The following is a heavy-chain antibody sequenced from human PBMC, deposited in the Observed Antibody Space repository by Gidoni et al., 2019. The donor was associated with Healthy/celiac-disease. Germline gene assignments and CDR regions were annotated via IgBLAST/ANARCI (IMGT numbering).Heavy chain of an antibody. D-gene: IGHD3-3*01. J-gene: IGHJ6*02. CDR1: GYSFTRYS. Sequence: VPLVQSRAEVNKPGESLKILCKGSGYSFTRYSIGCVRQMPGKGLEWLGIIHPGDSDTRYSPSFQGQVTISADKSISTAYQQWSSLKASDTAKYYCETQTRVSYYDFWSGYDYYYGMDVWGQGTTVTVSS. CDR2: IHPGDSDT. CDR3: ETQTRVSYYDFWSGYDYYYGMDV. V-gene: IGHV5-51*03.